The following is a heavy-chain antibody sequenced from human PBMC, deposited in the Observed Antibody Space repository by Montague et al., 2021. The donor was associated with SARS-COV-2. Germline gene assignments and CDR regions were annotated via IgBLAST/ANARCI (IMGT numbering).Heavy chain of an antibody. J-gene: IGHJ4*02. CDR1: GGSISSYC. Sequence: SETLSLTCTVSGGSISSYCWSWIRQPPGKGLEWIGYMYYSGSTYYNPSLKSRVTLSVDTSKNQFSLKLSSVTAADTAVYYCARDFDYWGREPWSPSPQ. CDR3: ARDFDY. V-gene: IGHV4-59*13. CDR2: MYYSGST.